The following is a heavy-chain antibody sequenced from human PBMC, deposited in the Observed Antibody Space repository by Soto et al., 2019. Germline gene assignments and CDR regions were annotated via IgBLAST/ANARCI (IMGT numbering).Heavy chain of an antibody. CDR1: GGTISSYY. CDR2: IYYSGST. V-gene: IGHV4-59*08. CDR3: ARQAPHSSGWFWFDP. J-gene: IGHJ5*02. Sequence: PSETLSLPCTVAGGTISSYYWSWIRKTPGKGLEWIGYIYYSGSTSYNPSLRSRVTISVDTSKNQFSPRLSSVTAADTAVYYCARQAPHSSGWFWFDPWGQGTLVTVSS. D-gene: IGHD6-19*01.